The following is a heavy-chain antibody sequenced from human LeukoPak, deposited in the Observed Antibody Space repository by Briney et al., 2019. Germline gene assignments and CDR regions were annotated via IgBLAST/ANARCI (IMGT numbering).Heavy chain of an antibody. V-gene: IGHV1-69*13. Sequence: SVKVSCKASGGTFSSYATSWVRQAPGQGLEWMGGIIPIFGTANYAQKFQGRVTITADESTSTAYMELSSLRSEDTAVYYCARDRPEAGTAQYNWFDPWGQGTLVTVSS. CDR2: IIPIFGTA. D-gene: IGHD6-19*01. J-gene: IGHJ5*02. CDR1: GGTFSSYA. CDR3: ARDRPEAGTAQYNWFDP.